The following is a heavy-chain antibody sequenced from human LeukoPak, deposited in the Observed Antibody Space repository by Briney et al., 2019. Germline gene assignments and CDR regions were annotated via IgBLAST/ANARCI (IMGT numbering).Heavy chain of an antibody. V-gene: IGHV3-9*01. Sequence: GRSLRLSCAASGFTFDDYAMHWVRQAPGKGLEWVSGISWNSGSIGYADSVKGRFTISRDNAKNSLYLQMNSLRAEDTALYYCAKARGLGGLDYFDYWGQGTLVTVSS. CDR2: ISWNSGSI. CDR1: GFTFDDYA. D-gene: IGHD3/OR15-3a*01. CDR3: AKARGLGGLDYFDY. J-gene: IGHJ4*02.